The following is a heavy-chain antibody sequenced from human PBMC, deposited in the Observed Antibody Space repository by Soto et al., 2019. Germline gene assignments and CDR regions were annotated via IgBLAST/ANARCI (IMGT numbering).Heavy chain of an antibody. CDR3: ARDWGGGSYNPSITMIVVGPFDP. CDR1: PGSINSGGYY. V-gene: IGHV4-31*03. D-gene: IGHD3-22*01. J-gene: IGHJ5*02. Sequence: TMSLTCTFSPGSINSGGYYWSWIRQHPGKGLEWIGYIYYSGSTYYNPSLKSRVTISVDTSKNQFSLKLSSVTAADTAVYYCARDWGGGSYNPSITMIVVGPFDPWGQGTLVTFSS. CDR2: IYYSGST.